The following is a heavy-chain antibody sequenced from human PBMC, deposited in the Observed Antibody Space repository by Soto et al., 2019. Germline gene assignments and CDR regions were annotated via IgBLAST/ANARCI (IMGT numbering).Heavy chain of an antibody. V-gene: IGHV4-31*02. CDR1: SASIGSGDYY. D-gene: IGHD3-22*01. CDR2: IYYSGGT. CDR3: ASIYDSSGYYYGNNWFDP. J-gene: IGHJ5*02. Sequence: PSETLSLTCTVSSASIGSGDYYWSWIRQHPGKGLEWIGYIYYSGGTYYNPSLKSRVTISVDTSKNQFSLELSSVTAADTALYYCASIYDSSGYYYGNNWFDPWGQGTLVTVSS.